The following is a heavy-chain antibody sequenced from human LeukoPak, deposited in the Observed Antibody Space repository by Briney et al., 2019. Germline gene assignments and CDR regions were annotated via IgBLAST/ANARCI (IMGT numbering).Heavy chain of an antibody. CDR2: IYYSGST. Sequence: SETLSLTCTVSGGSISSYYWSWIRQPPGKGLEWIGYIYYSGSTNYNPSLKSRVTISVDTSKNQFSLKLSSVTAADTAVYYCARAGRFLEWSQDYYFDYWGQGTLVTVSS. V-gene: IGHV4-59*08. CDR1: GGSISSYY. D-gene: IGHD3-3*01. J-gene: IGHJ4*02. CDR3: ARAGRFLEWSQDYYFDY.